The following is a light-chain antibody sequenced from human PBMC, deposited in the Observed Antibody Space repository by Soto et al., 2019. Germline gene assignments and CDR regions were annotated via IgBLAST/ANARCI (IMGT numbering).Light chain of an antibody. V-gene: IGLV1-44*01. J-gene: IGLJ3*02. Sequence: QSVLTQPPSASGTPGQRVTISCSGSSSNIGSHTLNWYQHLPGTAPKLLIYSSNQRPSGVPDRFSASKSGTSASLAISGLQSEDEADKYRAAWDDSRNGVVFGGGTKLTVL. CDR3: AAWDDSRNGVV. CDR2: SSN. CDR1: SSNIGSHT.